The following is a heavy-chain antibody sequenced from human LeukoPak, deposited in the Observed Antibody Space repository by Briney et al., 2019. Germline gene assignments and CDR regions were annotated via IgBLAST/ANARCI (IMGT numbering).Heavy chain of an antibody. V-gene: IGHV4-59*01. D-gene: IGHD6-13*01. CDR3: ARSDTHHIHSSSWHFDY. J-gene: IGHJ4*02. CDR2: SSYSGSS. Sequence: SETLSLTCSVSGGSIGTNYWSWIRQVPGKGLEWIGYSSYSGSSNYNPSLKSRVTISVDTSKTQFSLYLNSVTAADTTVYYCARSDTHHIHSSSWHFDYWGQGTLVTVSS. CDR1: GGSIGTNY.